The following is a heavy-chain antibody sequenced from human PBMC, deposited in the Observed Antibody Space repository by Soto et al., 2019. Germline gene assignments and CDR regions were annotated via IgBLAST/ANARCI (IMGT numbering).Heavy chain of an antibody. CDR1: GFTFSSNA. Sequence: GGSLRRSCAASGFTFSSNAMSWVRQAPGKRLEWVSSISAGGDSTYYADSVKGRFTITGDNSKNSLYLQMNSLRAAGTAVYYCAKDHGYAGGWHTPYYFDSWGQGTLVTVSS. D-gene: IGHD6-19*01. CDR3: AKDHGYAGGWHTPYYFDS. V-gene: IGHV3-23*01. CDR2: ISAGGDST. J-gene: IGHJ4*02.